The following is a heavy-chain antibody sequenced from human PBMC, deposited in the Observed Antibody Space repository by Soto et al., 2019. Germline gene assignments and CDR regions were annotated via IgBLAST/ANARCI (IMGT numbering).Heavy chain of an antibody. CDR3: VRDLYRSATMPCLAH. V-gene: IGHV3-23*01. CDR2: ISDTGGDS. Sequence: PGGSLRLSCEASGFTFINYAMSWVRQSPGKGLEWVSSISDTGGDSYYADSMDGRFTVSRDNSKNTLYLQINSLRAEDTAIYYCVRDLYRSATMPCLAHWGQGALVTVSS. D-gene: IGHD1-1*01. J-gene: IGHJ4*02. CDR1: GFTFINYA.